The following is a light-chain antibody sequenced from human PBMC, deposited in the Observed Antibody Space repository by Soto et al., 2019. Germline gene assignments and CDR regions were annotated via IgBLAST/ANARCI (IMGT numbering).Light chain of an antibody. J-gene: IGKJ4*01. CDR2: DAT. CDR3: QQRSDRLS. Sequence: EVVLTQSPATLSLSLGESATLSCRASQSVGSNLAWYQQKRGQAPRLLIYDATERATGIPARFTGSRSGTDFTLSISSLEPDDFAVYYCQQRSDRLSFGGGTVVEI. V-gene: IGKV3-11*01. CDR1: QSVGSN.